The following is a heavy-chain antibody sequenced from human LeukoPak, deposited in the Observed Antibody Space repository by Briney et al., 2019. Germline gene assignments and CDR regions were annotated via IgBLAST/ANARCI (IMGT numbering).Heavy chain of an antibody. J-gene: IGHJ4*02. D-gene: IGHD6-13*01. CDR2: IISRGTTK. CDR1: GFTFSSSR. CDR3: ANFEPGYTSSWYAEF. V-gene: IGHV3-48*01. Sequence: GGSLRLSCEVSGFTFSSSRMNWVRQAPGKGLEWVSYIISRGTTKHYADSVKGRFTISRDNAKNALYLQMNSLRVEDTAVYYCANFEPGYTSSWYAEFWGQGTLVTVSS.